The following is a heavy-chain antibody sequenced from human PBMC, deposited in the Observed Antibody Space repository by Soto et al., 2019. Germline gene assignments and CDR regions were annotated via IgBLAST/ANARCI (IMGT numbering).Heavy chain of an antibody. J-gene: IGHJ6*02. V-gene: IGHV4-31*03. CDR1: GGSISSGGYY. CDR3: ARVCGGDCHYGMDV. CDR2: IYYSGST. Sequence: QVQLQESGLGLVKPSQTLSLTCTVSGGSISSGGYYWTWIRQHPGKGLEWIGYIYYSGSTYYNPSLKIRVTMSVDTSKIQFSLKLSSVTAADTAVYYCARVCGGDCHYGMDVWGQGTTVTVSS. D-gene: IGHD2-21*02.